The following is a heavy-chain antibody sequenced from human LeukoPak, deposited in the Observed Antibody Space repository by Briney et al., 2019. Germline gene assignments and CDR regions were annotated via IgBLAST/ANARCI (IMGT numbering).Heavy chain of an antibody. CDR3: ARALGQYCSGGSCYWFDP. D-gene: IGHD2-15*01. CDR2: IIPILGIA. Sequence: ASVKVSSKASGGTFSSYAISWVRQAPGQGLEWMGRIIPILGIANYAQKFQGRVTITADKSTSTAYMELSSLRSEDTAVYYCARALGQYCSGGSCYWFDPWGQGTLVTVSS. V-gene: IGHV1-69*04. J-gene: IGHJ5*02. CDR1: GGTFSSYA.